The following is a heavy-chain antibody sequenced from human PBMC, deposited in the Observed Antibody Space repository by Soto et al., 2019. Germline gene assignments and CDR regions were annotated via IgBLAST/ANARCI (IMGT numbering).Heavy chain of an antibody. CDR1: GFTFSSYA. D-gene: IGHD2-21*02. J-gene: IGHJ6*02. Sequence: QVQLVESGGGVVQPGRSLRLSCAASGFTFSSYAMHWVRQAPGKGLEWVAVISYDGSNKYYADSVKGRFTISRDNXKSXLYLQMNSLRAEDTAVYYCARDDGGNSNYYYGMDVWGQGTTVTVSS. V-gene: IGHV3-30-3*01. CDR3: ARDDGGNSNYYYGMDV. CDR2: ISYDGSNK.